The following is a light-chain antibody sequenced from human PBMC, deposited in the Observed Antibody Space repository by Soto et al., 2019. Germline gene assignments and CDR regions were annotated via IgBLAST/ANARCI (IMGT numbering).Light chain of an antibody. V-gene: IGLV2-11*01. CDR3: CSYGGIYTVGV. CDR2: DVS. J-gene: IGLJ3*02. CDR1: SSDVGGYNY. Sequence: QSALTQPRSVSGSPGQSVTISCTGTSSDVGGYNYVSWYQQHPGKAPKLMIYDVSERPSGVPDRFSGSKSGNTASLTISGLQAEDEADYYCCSYGGIYTVGVFGGGTKLTVL.